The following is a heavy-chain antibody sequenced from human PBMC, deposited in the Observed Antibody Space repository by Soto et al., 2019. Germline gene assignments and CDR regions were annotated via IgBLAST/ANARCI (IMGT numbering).Heavy chain of an antibody. CDR1: GFTLSAYW. CDR2: INRDGSKK. CDR3: SLTVSPGSSSLYLDALDI. V-gene: IGHV3-7*05. Sequence: EVQLEESGGDLVQPGGSLRLSCAASGFTLSAYWMTWVRQAPGKGLEWVANINRDGSKKSYLGSVRGRFAISTANVGKVQYLKIDSIRADDTALLYGSLTVSPGSSSLYLDALDIWCQGKMVTVSS. J-gene: IGHJ3*02. D-gene: IGHD6-13*01.